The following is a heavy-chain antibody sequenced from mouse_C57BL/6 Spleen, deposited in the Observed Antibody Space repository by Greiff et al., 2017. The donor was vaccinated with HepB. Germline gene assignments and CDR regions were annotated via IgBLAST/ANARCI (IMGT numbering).Heavy chain of an antibody. D-gene: IGHD2-4*01. J-gene: IGHJ3*01. Sequence: EVKLMESGGDLVKPGGSLKLSCAASGFTFSSYGMSWVRQTPDKRLEWVATISSGGSYTDYPDSVKGRCTISRDTAKNTLYLQMSRLKSEATAMYYCARQGDYGTGGFAYWGQGTLVTVSA. CDR1: GFTFSSYG. V-gene: IGHV5-6*01. CDR2: ISSGGSYT. CDR3: ARQGDYGTGGFAY.